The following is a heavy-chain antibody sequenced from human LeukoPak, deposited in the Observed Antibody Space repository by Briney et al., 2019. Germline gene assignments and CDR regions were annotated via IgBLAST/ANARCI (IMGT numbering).Heavy chain of an antibody. CDR2: INPNSGGT. CDR3: ARAHLKYYDFWSGPLDY. D-gene: IGHD3-3*01. V-gene: IGHV1-2*02. CDR1: GYTFTGYY. J-gene: IGHJ4*02. Sequence: GASVKVSCKASGYTFTGYYMHWVRQAPGQGLEWMGWINPNSGGTNYAQKFQGRVTMTRDTSISTAYMELSRLRSDDTAVYYCARAHLKYYDFWSGPLDYWGQGTLVTVSS.